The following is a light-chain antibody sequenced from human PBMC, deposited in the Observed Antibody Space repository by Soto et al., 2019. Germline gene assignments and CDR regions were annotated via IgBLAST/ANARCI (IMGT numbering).Light chain of an antibody. V-gene: IGKV4-1*01. J-gene: IGKJ3*01. Sequence: DIVMTQSPDSLAVSLGERATINCKSSQSVLYSSNNKNYLACYQQKPGQPPKVLIYWASTRESGVPHRFSGSGSGTDFTLTISSLQAEDVAVYYCQQYYSTPFTFGPGTKVDIK. CDR3: QQYYSTPFT. CDR1: QSVLYSSNNKNY. CDR2: WAS.